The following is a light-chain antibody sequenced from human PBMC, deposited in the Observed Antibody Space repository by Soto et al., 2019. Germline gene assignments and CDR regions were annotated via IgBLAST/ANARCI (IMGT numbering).Light chain of an antibody. V-gene: IGKV3-15*01. J-gene: IGKJ1*01. CDR1: QSVSTN. CDR2: GAS. Sequence: EVVMTQTPAILSVSPGERATLSCRASQSVSTNLAWYQQKPGQAPRILIYGASTRATGIPARFSGSGSGTEFTLTISSLQSEDFAVYYCQHYTNWPPWTFGQGTKVEIK. CDR3: QHYTNWPPWT.